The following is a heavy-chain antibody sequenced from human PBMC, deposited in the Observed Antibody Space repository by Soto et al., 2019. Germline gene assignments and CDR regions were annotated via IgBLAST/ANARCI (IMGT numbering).Heavy chain of an antibody. D-gene: IGHD1-7*01. V-gene: IGHV6-1*01. CDR3: AGTTSYQWYYMGV. J-gene: IGHJ6*03. CDR1: GDSVSSNSAA. Sequence: PSQTLSLTCVISGDSVSSNSAAWNWIRQSPSRGLEWLGRTYYRSRWYNDYAVPVRSRITVNADTSKNQFSLQLTSVTPEDTAVYYCAGTTSYQWYYMGVWGKGTTVTVSS. CDR2: TYYRSRWYN.